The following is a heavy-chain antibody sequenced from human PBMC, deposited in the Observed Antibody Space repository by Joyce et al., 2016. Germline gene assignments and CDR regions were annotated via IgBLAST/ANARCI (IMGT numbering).Heavy chain of an antibody. Sequence: EVRLVESGGGLVRPGGSLRLSCKASGVIFSDYRMTWARQAPGKGPESLSFIDSAGNIVHLADSVKGRSTFSRDNAKNSLDMQINDLRVEDTAVYYCARVGDGWFDYWGRGTLVIVSS. J-gene: IGHJ5*01. CDR3: ARVGDGWFDY. CDR1: GVIFSDYR. V-gene: IGHV3-48*01. CDR2: IDSAGNIV.